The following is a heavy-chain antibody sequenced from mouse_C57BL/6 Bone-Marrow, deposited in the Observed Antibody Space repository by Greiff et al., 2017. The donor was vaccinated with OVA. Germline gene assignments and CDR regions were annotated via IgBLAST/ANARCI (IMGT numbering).Heavy chain of an antibody. CDR2: IYPRSGNT. V-gene: IGHV1-81*01. CDR1: GYTFTSYG. Sequence: VQLQQSGAELARPGASVKLSCKASGYTFTSYGISWVKQRTGQGLEWIGEIYPRSGNTYYNEKFKGKATLTADKSSSTAYMELRSLTSEDSAVYFCARYNYGSSLYWYFDVWGTGTTVTVSS. D-gene: IGHD1-1*01. J-gene: IGHJ1*03. CDR3: ARYNYGSSLYWYFDV.